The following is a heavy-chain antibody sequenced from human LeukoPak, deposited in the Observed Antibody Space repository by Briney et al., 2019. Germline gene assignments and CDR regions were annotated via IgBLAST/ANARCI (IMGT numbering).Heavy chain of an antibody. D-gene: IGHD3-10*01. CDR3: ATRGSLWFGADAFDI. CDR1: GGSISSYY. J-gene: IGHJ3*02. CDR2: IYYSGST. V-gene: IGHV4-59*01. Sequence: SETLSVTCTVSGGSISSYYWSWIRQPPGKGLEWIGYIYYSGSTNYNPSLKSRVTISVDTSKNQFSLKLSSVTAADTAVYYCATRGSLWFGADAFDIWGQGTMVTVSS.